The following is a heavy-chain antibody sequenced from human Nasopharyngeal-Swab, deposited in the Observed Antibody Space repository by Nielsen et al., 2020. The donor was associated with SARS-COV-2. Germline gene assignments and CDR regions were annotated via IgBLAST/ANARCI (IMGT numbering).Heavy chain of an antibody. Sequence: SLKISCAASGFTFDDYAMHWVRQAPGKGLEWVSGISWNSGSIGYADSVKGRFTISRDNAKNSLYLQMNSLRAEDTALYYCAKDRAYYYGSGSYWFDAFDIWGQETMVTVSS. V-gene: IGHV3-9*01. J-gene: IGHJ3*02. CDR1: GFTFDDYA. D-gene: IGHD3-10*01. CDR3: AKDRAYYYGSGSYWFDAFDI. CDR2: ISWNSGSI.